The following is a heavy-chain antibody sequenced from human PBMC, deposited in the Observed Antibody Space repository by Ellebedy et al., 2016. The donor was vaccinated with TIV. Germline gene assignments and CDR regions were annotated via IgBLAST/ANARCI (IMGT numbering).Heavy chain of an antibody. Sequence: AASVKVSCKASGYTFTNYYLHWMRQAPGQGLEWMGIINPSTGDTTYAQKLQGRVTMTRDTSTSTVYMELSSLRSEDTAVYFCARSRSSGWLHTPDYWGQGTLVTVSS. CDR2: INPSTGDT. CDR1: GYTFTNYY. CDR3: ARSRSSGWLHTPDY. V-gene: IGHV1-46*04. J-gene: IGHJ4*02. D-gene: IGHD6-19*01.